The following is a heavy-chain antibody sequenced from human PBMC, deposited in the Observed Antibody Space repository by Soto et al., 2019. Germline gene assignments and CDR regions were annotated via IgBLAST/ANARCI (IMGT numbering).Heavy chain of an antibody. Sequence: ASVKVTCKTSGYFFTSYYIHWVRLAPGQGLEWMGWINPNNGGTNSAQKFQGRVTMTSDTSINTAYMEITSLRSDDTALYYCAREVTYGGGSFSLGLWGQGTLVTVSS. J-gene: IGHJ4*02. CDR3: AREVTYGGGSFSLGL. CDR1: GYFFTSYY. CDR2: INPNNGGT. D-gene: IGHD3-10*01. V-gene: IGHV1-2*02.